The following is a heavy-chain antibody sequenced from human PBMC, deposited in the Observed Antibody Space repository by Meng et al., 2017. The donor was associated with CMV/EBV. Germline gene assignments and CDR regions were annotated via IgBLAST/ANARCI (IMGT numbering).Heavy chain of an antibody. V-gene: IGHV4-61*01. CDR3: ARDKLEYSSSFKVGWFDP. Sequence: GSLRLSCTVSGGSVSSGSYYWSWIRQPPGKGLEWIGYIYYSGSTNYNPSLKSRVTISVDTSKNQFSLKLSSVTAADTAVYYCARDKLEYSSSFKVGWFDPWGQGTLVTVSS. D-gene: IGHD6-6*01. CDR1: GGSVSSGSYY. CDR2: IYYSGST. J-gene: IGHJ5*02.